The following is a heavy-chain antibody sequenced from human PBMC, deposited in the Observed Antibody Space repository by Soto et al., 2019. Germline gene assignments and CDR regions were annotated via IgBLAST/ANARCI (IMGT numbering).Heavy chain of an antibody. CDR1: GYTFTSYT. V-gene: IGHV1-3*01. CDR2: INAGNGNT. J-gene: IGHJ1*01. Sequence: QVQLVQSGAEVKKPGASVKVSCKASGYTFTSYTLHWVRHAPGEGLEWMGWINAGNGNTKSSLKFQDRVTVTRDTSATTAYMELRSLRIEDAAVYYCAREVGYCSVGSCYTDFHYWGQGTPVTVSS. D-gene: IGHD2-15*01. CDR3: AREVGYCSVGSCYTDFHY.